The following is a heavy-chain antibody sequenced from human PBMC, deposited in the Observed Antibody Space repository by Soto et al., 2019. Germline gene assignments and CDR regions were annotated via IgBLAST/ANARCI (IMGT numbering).Heavy chain of an antibody. D-gene: IGHD6-19*01. CDR1: SGSFSDYY. Sequence: QVQLQQWGAGLLKPSETLSVTCAVYSGSFSDYYWSWIRQPPGKGLEWIGEINHSGSTNYNSSLSGRVTISVESSTNQFSLKLSSVTAADTAVYYCASSAYSSGWYTGWGQGTLVTVSS. CDR2: INHSGST. V-gene: IGHV4-34*01. CDR3: ASSAYSSGWYTG. J-gene: IGHJ4*02.